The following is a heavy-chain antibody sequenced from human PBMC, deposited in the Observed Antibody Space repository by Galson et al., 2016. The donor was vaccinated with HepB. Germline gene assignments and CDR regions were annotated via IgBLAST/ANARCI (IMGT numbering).Heavy chain of an antibody. CDR2: ISKTSASM. V-gene: IGHV3-21*01. CDR1: GFTFSAYS. Sequence: SLRLSCAASGFTFSAYSMTWVRQAPGRGLEWVSFISKTSASMLYAVSVKGRFTVSRDDVGNTLYLQMNSLRAEDTAVYYWAKDSSGWSRDYWGQGTLVTVSS. CDR3: AKDSSGWSRDY. D-gene: IGHD6-19*01. J-gene: IGHJ4*02.